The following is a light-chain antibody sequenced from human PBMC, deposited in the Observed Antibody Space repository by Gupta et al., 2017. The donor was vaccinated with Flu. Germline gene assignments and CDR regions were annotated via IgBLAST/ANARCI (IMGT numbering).Light chain of an antibody. CDR2: WAS. CDR3: QQYYEIPYS. Sequence: DFVMTQFPDSLAVSLGERATINCKSSQSVLYSSNNKNYLTWYQQKPGQPPKLLIYWASTRESGVPDRFSGSGSGTDFTLTINNLQAGDVAIYYCQQYYEIPYSFGQGTKLEIK. V-gene: IGKV4-1*01. J-gene: IGKJ2*03. CDR1: QSVLYSSNNKNY.